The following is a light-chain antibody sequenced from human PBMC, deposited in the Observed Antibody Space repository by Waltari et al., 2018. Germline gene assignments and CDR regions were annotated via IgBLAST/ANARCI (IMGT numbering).Light chain of an antibody. J-gene: IGKJ1*01. CDR2: DAS. Sequence: EIVLTQSPATLSLSPGERATLSCRASQSVSSYLAWYQQKPGQAPRLLIYDASNRATGIPARFSGSGSGTDFTLTISSLEPEDFAVYYCQHYVSLPVTFGQGTKVEIK. CDR1: QSVSSY. V-gene: IGKV3-11*01. CDR3: QHYVSLPVT.